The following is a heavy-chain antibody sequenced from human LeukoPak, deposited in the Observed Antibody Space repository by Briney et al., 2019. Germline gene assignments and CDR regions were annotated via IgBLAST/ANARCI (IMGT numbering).Heavy chain of an antibody. CDR3: ARRGLRSYYYYYYYMDV. V-gene: IGHV4-34*01. D-gene: IGHD4-17*01. CDR1: GGSFSGYY. Sequence: PSETLSLTCAVYGGSFSGYYWSWIRQPPGKGLEWIGEINHSGSTNYNPSLKSRVTISVDTSKNQFSLKLSSVTAADTAVYYCARRGLRSYYYYYYYMDVWGKGTTVTISS. CDR2: INHSGST. J-gene: IGHJ6*03.